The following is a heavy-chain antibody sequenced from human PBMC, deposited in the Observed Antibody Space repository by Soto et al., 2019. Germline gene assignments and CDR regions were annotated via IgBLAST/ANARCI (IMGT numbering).Heavy chain of an antibody. Sequence: EVQLLESGGGLVQPGGSLRLSCAASGFTFSSYAMSWVRQAPGKGLEWVSAISGSGGSTYYADSVKGRFTVSRDNSKNTLYLQMNSLRAEDTAVYYCAKDGVGATAVDYWGQGTLVTVSS. D-gene: IGHD1-26*01. CDR2: ISGSGGST. J-gene: IGHJ4*02. V-gene: IGHV3-23*01. CDR3: AKDGVGATAVDY. CDR1: GFTFSSYA.